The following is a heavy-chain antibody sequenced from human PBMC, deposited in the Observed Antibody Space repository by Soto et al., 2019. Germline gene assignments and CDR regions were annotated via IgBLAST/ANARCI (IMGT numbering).Heavy chain of an antibody. Sequence: QLQLQESGPGLVKPSETLSLSCTVSGGSISSSSYYWGWIRQPPGKGLEWIGSIYYSGSTYYNPSLKSRVTISVDTSKNQFSLNLSSVTAADTAVYYCARLTDSSSSFDYWGQGTLVTVSS. CDR1: GGSISSSSYY. CDR3: ARLTDSSSSFDY. D-gene: IGHD6-6*01. V-gene: IGHV4-39*01. CDR2: IYYSGST. J-gene: IGHJ4*02.